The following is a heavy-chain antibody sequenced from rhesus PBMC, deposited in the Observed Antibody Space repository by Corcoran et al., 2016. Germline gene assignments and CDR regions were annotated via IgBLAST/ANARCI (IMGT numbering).Heavy chain of an antibody. CDR1: GGPIRRYS. CDR2: IYGVSGRT. V-gene: IGHV4-165*01. J-gene: IGHJ4*01. D-gene: IGHD5-36*01. Sequence: QVQLQESGPGLLKPSETLSLTCAVSGGPIRRYSWSWIRQSPGKGLEWIGYIYGVSGRTNYNPSLKSRVTISTDTSKNQVSLKLSSVTAADTAVYYCAKYGYSYAYDYWGQGVLVTVSS. CDR3: AKYGYSYAYDY.